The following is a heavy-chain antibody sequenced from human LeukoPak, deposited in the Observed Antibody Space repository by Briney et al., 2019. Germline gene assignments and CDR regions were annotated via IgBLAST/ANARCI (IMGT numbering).Heavy chain of an antibody. CDR1: DGSISISSYY. CDR2: IYYSGGT. Sequence: SETLSLTCIVSDGSISISSYYWGWIRQPPGKGLEWIGTIYYSGGTYYNPSLRSRLTISADTSKNQFSLKLTSVTAADTAVYYCARSDFYAFDNWGQGTLVTVSS. CDR3: ARSDFYAFDN. V-gene: IGHV4-39*01. J-gene: IGHJ4*02. D-gene: IGHD2/OR15-2a*01.